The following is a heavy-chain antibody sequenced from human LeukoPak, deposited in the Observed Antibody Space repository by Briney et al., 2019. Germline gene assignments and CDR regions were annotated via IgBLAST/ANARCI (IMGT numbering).Heavy chain of an antibody. CDR2: INQDGSEK. CDR3: VRGGIASAFDI. CDR1: GFTFRSYW. Sequence: GGSLRLSCAASGFTFRSYWMSWVRQAPGKGLEWVANINQDGSEKNFVDSVKGRFSISRDNAKNTLYLQMNSLRAEDTAVYYCVRGGIASAFDIWGQGTMVTVSS. D-gene: IGHD6-13*01. V-gene: IGHV3-7*01. J-gene: IGHJ3*02.